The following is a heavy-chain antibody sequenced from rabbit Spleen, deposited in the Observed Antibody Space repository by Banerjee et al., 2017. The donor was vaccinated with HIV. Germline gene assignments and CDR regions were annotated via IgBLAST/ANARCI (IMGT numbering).Heavy chain of an antibody. CDR2: IDTNDGDT. D-gene: IGHD1-1*01. CDR3: ARNYVNAFGP. J-gene: IGHJ2*01. V-gene: IGHV1S45*01. CDR1: GFSFSSNW. Sequence: QEQLVESGGGLVKPGGTLTLTCTVSGFSFSSNWICWVRQAPGKGLEWIACIDTNDGDTDYANWPKGRFTMSNTASTTVTMQMTSLTAADTATYFCARNYVNAFGPRGPGTLVTVS.